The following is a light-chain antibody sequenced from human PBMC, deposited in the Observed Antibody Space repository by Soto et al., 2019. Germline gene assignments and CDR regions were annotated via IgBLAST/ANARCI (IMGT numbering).Light chain of an antibody. V-gene: IGLV2-14*03. Sequence: QSVLTQPASVSGSPGQSITISCTGISADVATSNFVSWYQHHPGKAPRLIVYDVTHRPSGISNRFSGSKSGDTASLTISGLQAEDEADYYCTSYTRGPLDVFGTGTKVTVL. CDR1: SADVATSNF. J-gene: IGLJ1*01. CDR2: DVT. CDR3: TSYTRGPLDV.